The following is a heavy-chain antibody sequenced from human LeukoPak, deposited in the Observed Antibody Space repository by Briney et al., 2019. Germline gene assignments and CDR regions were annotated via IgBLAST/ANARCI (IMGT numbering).Heavy chain of an antibody. CDR1: GFTFSSYS. Sequence: GGSLRLSCAASGFTFSSYSMNWVRQAPGKGLEWVSSISSSSSYIYYADSVKGRFTISRDNSKNTLYLQMNSLRAEDTAVYYCARVGEGDYDFWSGHANYYYGMDVWGQGTTVTVSS. V-gene: IGHV3-21*04. J-gene: IGHJ6*02. CDR2: ISSSSSYI. CDR3: ARVGEGDYDFWSGHANYYYGMDV. D-gene: IGHD3-3*01.